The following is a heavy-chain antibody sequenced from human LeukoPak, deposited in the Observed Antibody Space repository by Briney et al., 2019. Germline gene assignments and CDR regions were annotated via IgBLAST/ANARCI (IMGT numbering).Heavy chain of an antibody. D-gene: IGHD3-10*01. V-gene: IGHV1-8*01. CDR1: GYTFTSYD. CDR2: MNPNSGNT. J-gene: IGHJ4*02. CDR3: ATITGYGSGSYYSRPFDY. Sequence: PGASVKVSCKASGYTFTSYDINWVRQATGQGLEWMGWMNPNSGNTGYAQKFQGRVTMTRNTSISTAYMELSSLRSEDTAVYYCATITGYGSGSYYSRPFDYWGQGTLVTVSS.